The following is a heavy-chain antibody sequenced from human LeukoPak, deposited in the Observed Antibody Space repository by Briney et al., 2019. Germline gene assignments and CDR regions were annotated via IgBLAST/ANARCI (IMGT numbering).Heavy chain of an antibody. V-gene: IGHV4-59*01. CDR2: IYYNGNT. CDR1: DGSINSYY. J-gene: IGHJ6*02. D-gene: IGHD1-26*01. Sequence: SEALSLTCSVSDGSINSYYWNWIRRPPGKGLEWIGYIYYNGNTNYGPSLKSRVTMSVDTSKNLFSLKVSSVTAADTAVYYCARGRSNYYGMDVWGQGTTVTVSS. CDR3: ARGRSNYYGMDV.